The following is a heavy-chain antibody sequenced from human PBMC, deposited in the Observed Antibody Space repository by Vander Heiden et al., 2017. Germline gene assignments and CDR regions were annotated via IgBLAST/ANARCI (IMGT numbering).Heavy chain of an antibody. D-gene: IGHD1-26*01. V-gene: IGHV4-39*01. J-gene: IGHJ4*02. CDR3: ARHLRYSGSYYDY. Sequence: QLQLQESGPGLLKPSETLSPTCTVSGGSISSSSYYWGWIRQPPGKGLEWIGSIYYSGSTYYNPSLKSRVTISVDTSKNQFSLKLSSVTAADTAVYYCARHLRYSGSYYDYWGQGTLVTVSS. CDR1: GGSISSSSYY. CDR2: IYYSGST.